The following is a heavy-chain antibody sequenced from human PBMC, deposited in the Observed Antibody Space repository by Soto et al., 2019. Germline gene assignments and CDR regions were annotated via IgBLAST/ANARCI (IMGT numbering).Heavy chain of an antibody. D-gene: IGHD2-2*01. CDR2: IIPIFGTA. CDR1: GGTLSSYA. Sequence: QVQLVQSGAEVKKPGSSVKVSCKASGGTLSSYAISWVRQAPGQGLEWMGGIIPIFGTANYAQKFQGRVTMTADESTRTAYMELSSLRSEDTAVYYCARDRYVPYQLPPLNYFDYWGQGTLVTVSS. J-gene: IGHJ4*02. V-gene: IGHV1-69*01. CDR3: ARDRYVPYQLPPLNYFDY.